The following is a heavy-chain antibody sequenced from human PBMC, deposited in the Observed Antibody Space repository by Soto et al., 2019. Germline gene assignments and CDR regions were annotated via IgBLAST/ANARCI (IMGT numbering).Heavy chain of an antibody. V-gene: IGHV3-53*02. CDR1: VFTVSSNY. Sequence: EVQLVETGGGLIQPGGSLRLSCAASVFTVSSNYMSWVRQAPGKWLEWVSVIYSGGSTYYADSVKGRFTISRDNSKNTLYLQMNSMRAEATAVYYCARVLSSYDCSGYYSYRDYWGQGTLVTVS. J-gene: IGHJ4*02. CDR2: IYSGGST. CDR3: ARVLSSYDCSGYYSYRDY. D-gene: IGHD3-22*01.